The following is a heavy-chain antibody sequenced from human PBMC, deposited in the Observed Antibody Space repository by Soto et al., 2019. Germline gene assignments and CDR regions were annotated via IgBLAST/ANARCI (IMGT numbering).Heavy chain of an antibody. CDR2: ISSSSSYI. D-gene: IGHD1-20*01. J-gene: IGHJ6*02. V-gene: IGHV3-21*01. CDR3: ARDSSITGTGGMDV. Sequence: EVQLVESGGGLVKPGGSLRLSCAASGFTFSSYSMNWVRQAPGKGLEWVSSISSSSSYIYYADSVKGRFTISRDNAKNSLYLQMNSLRAEDTAVYYCARDSSITGTGGMDVWGQGTTVTVSS. CDR1: GFTFSSYS.